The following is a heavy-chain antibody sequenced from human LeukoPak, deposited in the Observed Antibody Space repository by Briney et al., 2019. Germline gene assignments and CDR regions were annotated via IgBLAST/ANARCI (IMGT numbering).Heavy chain of an antibody. D-gene: IGHD2-15*01. CDR3: ARGIGGSWDWFDP. Sequence: ASVKVSCKASGYTFTGYYMHWVRQAPGQGLEFMGWINPNSGGTNYAQKFQGRVTMTRDTSISTAYMELSRLRSDDTAVYYCARGIGGSWDWFDPWGQGTLVTVSS. CDR1: GYTFTGYY. CDR2: INPNSGGT. V-gene: IGHV1-2*02. J-gene: IGHJ5*02.